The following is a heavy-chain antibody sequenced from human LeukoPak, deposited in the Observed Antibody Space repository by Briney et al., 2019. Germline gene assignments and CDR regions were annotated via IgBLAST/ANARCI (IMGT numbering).Heavy chain of an antibody. CDR3: ARGPSSNYYYMDV. CDR2: IIPIFGTA. D-gene: IGHD2-2*01. V-gene: IGHV1-69*05. Sequence: SVKVSCKASGGTFSSYAISWVRQAPGQGLEWMGGIIPIFGTANYAQGFQGRVTITTDESTSTAYMELSSLRSEDTAVYYCARGPSSNYYYMDVWGKGTTVTVSS. CDR1: GGTFSSYA. J-gene: IGHJ6*03.